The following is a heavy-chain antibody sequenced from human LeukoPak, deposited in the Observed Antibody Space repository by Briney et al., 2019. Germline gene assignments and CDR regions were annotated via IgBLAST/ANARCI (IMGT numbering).Heavy chain of an antibody. V-gene: IGHV3-23*01. D-gene: IGHD6-19*01. Sequence: GGSLRLSCAASGFTFSSYAMSWVRHAPGKGLEWVSAISGSGGSTYYADSVKGRFTISRDNSKNTLYLQMNSLRAEDTAVYYCATEQWLAPTHFDYWGQGTLVTVSS. J-gene: IGHJ4*02. CDR3: ATEQWLAPTHFDY. CDR2: ISGSGGST. CDR1: GFTFSSYA.